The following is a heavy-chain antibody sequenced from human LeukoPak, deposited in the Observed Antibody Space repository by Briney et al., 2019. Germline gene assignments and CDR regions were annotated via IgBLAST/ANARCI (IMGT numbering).Heavy chain of an antibody. CDR3: GVYDYVLGRFDY. D-gene: IGHD3-16*01. CDR1: GYTFTGYY. V-gene: IGHV1-2*02. CDR2: INPNSGGT. J-gene: IGHJ4*02. Sequence: ASVKVSCKASGYTFTGYYMHWVRQAPGQGLEWMGWINPNSGGTNNAQMFQGRVTMTRDTSISTAYMELSRLRSDDTAVYYWGVYDYVLGRFDYWGQGTLVTVSS.